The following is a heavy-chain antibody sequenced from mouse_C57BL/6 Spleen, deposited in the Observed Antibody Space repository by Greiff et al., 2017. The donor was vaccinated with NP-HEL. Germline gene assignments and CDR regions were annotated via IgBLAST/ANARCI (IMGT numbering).Heavy chain of an antibody. CDR1: GYTFTDYY. J-gene: IGHJ2*01. D-gene: IGHD2-12*01. V-gene: IGHV1-19*01. Sequence: VQLQQSGPVLVKPGASVKMSCKASGYTFTDYYMNWVKQSHGKSLEWIGVINPYNGGTSYNQKFKGKATLNVDKSSSTAYMELNSLTSEDSAVYYCARDLLRDAVVYCFDYWGQGTTLTVSS. CDR3: ARDLLRDAVVYCFDY. CDR2: INPYNGGT.